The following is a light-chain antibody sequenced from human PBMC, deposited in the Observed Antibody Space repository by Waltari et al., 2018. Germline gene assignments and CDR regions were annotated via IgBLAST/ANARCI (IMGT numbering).Light chain of an antibody. CDR2: GNS. CDR1: SSNIGAGYD. CDR3: QSYDISLSGWV. V-gene: IGLV1-40*01. J-gene: IGLJ3*02. Sequence: QSVLTQPPSVSGAPGQRVTISCTGSSSNIGAGYDVHWYQQLPGTAPKLLIYGNSIRPAGVPDRFAGSKSGTSASLAITRLQAEDEADYYCQSYDISLSGWVFGGGTKLPVL.